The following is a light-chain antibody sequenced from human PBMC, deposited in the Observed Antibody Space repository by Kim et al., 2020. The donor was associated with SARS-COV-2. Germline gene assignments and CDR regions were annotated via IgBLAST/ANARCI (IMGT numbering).Light chain of an antibody. Sequence: IHLTQSPSSLSASVGDRVIITCRASQGISTYLAWYQQKPGKAPKLLMYAASTLQSGVPSRFSGSGSGTDFTLTISSLQPEDSATYYCQQLNSNPWTFGQGTKVDIK. J-gene: IGKJ1*01. V-gene: IGKV1-9*01. CDR2: AAS. CDR3: QQLNSNPWT. CDR1: QGISTY.